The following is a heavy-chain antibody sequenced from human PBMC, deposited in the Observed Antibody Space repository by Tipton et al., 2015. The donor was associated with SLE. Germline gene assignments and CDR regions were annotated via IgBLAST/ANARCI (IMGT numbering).Heavy chain of an antibody. D-gene: IGHD5-18*01. CDR3: ARDYSYASYYYYYMDV. J-gene: IGHJ6*03. Sequence: GSLRLSCAASGFTFSSYSMNWVRQAPGKGLEWVSSISSSSSYIYYADSVKGRFTISRDNAKNSLSLQMNGLRAEDTAVYYCARDYSYASYYYYYMDVWGQGTMVTVSS. V-gene: IGHV3-21*01. CDR1: GFTFSSYS. CDR2: ISSSSSYI.